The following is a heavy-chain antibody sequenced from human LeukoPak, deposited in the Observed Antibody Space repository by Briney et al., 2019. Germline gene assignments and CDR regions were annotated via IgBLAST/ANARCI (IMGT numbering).Heavy chain of an antibody. D-gene: IGHD3-22*01. V-gene: IGHV1-2*02. CDR1: GYTFTGYY. J-gene: IGHJ4*02. Sequence: GASVKVSCKASGYTFTGYYMHWVRQAPGQGLEWMGWINPNSGGTNYAQKFQGRVTMTRDTSISTAYMELSRLTSDDTAVYYCAREYYYDSSGYYPLGYWGQGTLVTVSS. CDR3: AREYYYDSSGYYPLGY. CDR2: INPNSGGT.